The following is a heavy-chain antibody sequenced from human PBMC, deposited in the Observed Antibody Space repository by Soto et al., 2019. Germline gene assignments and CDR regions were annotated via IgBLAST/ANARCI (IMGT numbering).Heavy chain of an antibody. CDR1: GFIFSAYS. CDR2: ISNSGSFI. CDR3: ARMAPRGYSYGSDLHY. V-gene: IGHV3-21*01. D-gene: IGHD5-18*01. J-gene: IGHJ4*02. Sequence: EVQLVESGGGLVKPGGSLKLSCAASGFIFSAYSMTWVRQAPGKGLEWVSSISNSGSFIYYADSLKDRFTISRDDSKSSLYLQINSLRGEDTAVYYCARMAPRGYSYGSDLHYWGQGTLVTVSS.